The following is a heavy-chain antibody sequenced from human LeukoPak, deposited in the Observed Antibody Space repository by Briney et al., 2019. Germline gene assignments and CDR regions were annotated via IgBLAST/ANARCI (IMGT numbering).Heavy chain of an antibody. CDR3: ARIPSSGWINYYYYYMDV. CDR1: GGSISSSSYY. J-gene: IGHJ6*03. Sequence: SETLSLTCTVSGGSISSSSYYWGWIRQPPGKGLEWIGSIYYSGSTYYNPSLKSRVTISVDTSKNQFSLKLSSVTAADTAVYYCARIPSSGWINYYYYYMDVWGKGTTVTISS. D-gene: IGHD6-19*01. V-gene: IGHV4-39*01. CDR2: IYYSGST.